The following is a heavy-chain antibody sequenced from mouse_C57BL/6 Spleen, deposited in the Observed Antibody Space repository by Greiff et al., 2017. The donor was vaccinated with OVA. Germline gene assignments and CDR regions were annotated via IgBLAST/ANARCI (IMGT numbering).Heavy chain of an antibody. CDR3: ARRIYDVYYFDY. D-gene: IGHD2-3*01. CDR2: IYPRDGST. V-gene: IGHV1-78*01. Sequence: VKLQQSDAELVKPGASVKISCKVSGYTFTDHTIHWMKQRPEQGLEWIGYIYPRDGSTKYNEKIKGKATLTADKSSSTAYMQLNSLTSEDSAVYFCARRIYDVYYFDYWGQGTTLTVSS. J-gene: IGHJ2*01. CDR1: GYTFTDHT.